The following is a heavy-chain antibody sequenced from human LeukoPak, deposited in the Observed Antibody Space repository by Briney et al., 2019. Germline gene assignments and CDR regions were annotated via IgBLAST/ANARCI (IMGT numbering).Heavy chain of an antibody. D-gene: IGHD5-12*01. Sequence: GRSLRLSCAASGFTFSSYAMHWVRQAPGKGLEWVAVISYEGSNKYYADSVKGRFTISRDNSKNTLYLQMNSLRAEDTAVYYCARDGAVDIVASTNGGFDYWGQGTLVTVSS. CDR2: ISYEGSNK. CDR1: GFTFSSYA. CDR3: ARDGAVDIVASTNGGFDY. V-gene: IGHV3-30*04. J-gene: IGHJ4*02.